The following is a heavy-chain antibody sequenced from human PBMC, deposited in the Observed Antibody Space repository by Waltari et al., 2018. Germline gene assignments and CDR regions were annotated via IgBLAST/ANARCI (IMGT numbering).Heavy chain of an antibody. D-gene: IGHD1-26*01. CDR3: ARAGIVGAIVDY. V-gene: IGHV3-21*01. CDR1: GFTFSSYS. J-gene: IGHJ4*02. Sequence: EVQLVESGGGLVKPGGSLRLSCAASGFTFSSYSMNWVRQAPGKGLEWVSSISSSSSYIYYADSVKGRFTISRDNANNSLYLQMNSLRAEDTAVYYCARAGIVGAIVDYWGQGTLVTVSS. CDR2: ISSSSSYI.